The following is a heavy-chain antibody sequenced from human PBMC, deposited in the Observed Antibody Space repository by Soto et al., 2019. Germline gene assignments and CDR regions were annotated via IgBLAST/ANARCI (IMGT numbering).Heavy chain of an antibody. J-gene: IGHJ3*02. CDR2: IYYSGST. CDR3: ARDGPYRLEMPQGDSSGYYRHLDAFDI. Sequence: QVQLQESGPGLVKPSETLSLTCTVSGGSISSYYWSWIRQPPGKGLEWIGYIYYSGSTNYNPSLKSRVTVSVDTSKNQFSLQLSSVTAAGTAVYYCARDGPYRLEMPQGDSSGYYRHLDAFDIWGQGTMVTVSS. CDR1: GGSISSYY. D-gene: IGHD3-22*01. V-gene: IGHV4-59*01.